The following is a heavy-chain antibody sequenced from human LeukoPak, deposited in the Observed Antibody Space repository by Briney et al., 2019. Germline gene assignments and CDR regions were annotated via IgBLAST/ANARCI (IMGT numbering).Heavy chain of an antibody. Sequence: GGSLRLSCAASGLTFNTYWMHWVRQAPGKGLVWVSRINTDGSSTSYADSVKGRFTISRDNAKNTLYLQMNSLRAEDTAVYYCATYSSLNRREFQYWGQGTLLTVSS. CDR1: GLTFNTYW. CDR3: ATYSSLNRREFQY. J-gene: IGHJ1*01. CDR2: INTDGSST. V-gene: IGHV3-74*01. D-gene: IGHD3-22*01.